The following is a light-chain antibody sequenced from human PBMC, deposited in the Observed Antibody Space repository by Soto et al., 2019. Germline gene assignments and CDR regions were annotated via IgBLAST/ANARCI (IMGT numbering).Light chain of an antibody. V-gene: IGKV1-33*01. CDR3: QQYDNLWT. Sequence: DIQMTQSPSSLSASVGDRVTITCQAGQDISNYLNWYQQKPGKAPKLLIYDASNLETGVPSRFSGSGSGTDFTFTISSLQPEDIATYYCQQYDNLWTLGQGTKVDIK. CDR1: QDISNY. CDR2: DAS. J-gene: IGKJ1*01.